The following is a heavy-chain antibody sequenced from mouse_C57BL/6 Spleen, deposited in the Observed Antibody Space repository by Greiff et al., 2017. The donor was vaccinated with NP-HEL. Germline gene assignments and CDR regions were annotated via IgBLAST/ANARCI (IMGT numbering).Heavy chain of an antibody. CDR1: GYAFSSYW. CDR3: ARFPPYYYGSSYVGYCDV. D-gene: IGHD1-1*01. Sequence: QVQLQQSGAELVKPGASVKISCKASGYAFSSYWMNWVKQRPGKGLEWIGQIYPGDGDTNYNGKFKGKATLTADKSSSTAYMQLSSLTSEDSAVYFCARFPPYYYGSSYVGYCDVWGTGTTVTVSS. V-gene: IGHV1-80*01. CDR2: IYPGDGDT. J-gene: IGHJ1*03.